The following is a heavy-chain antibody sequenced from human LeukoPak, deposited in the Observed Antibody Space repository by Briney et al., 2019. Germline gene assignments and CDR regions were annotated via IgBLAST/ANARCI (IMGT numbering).Heavy chain of an antibody. Sequence: GGSLRLSCAASGFTFSSYDMHWVRQATGKGLEWVSAIGTAGDTYYPGSVKGRFTISRENAKNSSYLQMNSLRAGDTAVYYCARDSRNYGDYEDNYYYYYGMDVWGQGTTVTVSS. CDR3: ARDSRNYGDYEDNYYYYYGMDV. V-gene: IGHV3-13*01. J-gene: IGHJ6*02. D-gene: IGHD4-17*01. CDR1: GFTFSSYD. CDR2: IGTAGDT.